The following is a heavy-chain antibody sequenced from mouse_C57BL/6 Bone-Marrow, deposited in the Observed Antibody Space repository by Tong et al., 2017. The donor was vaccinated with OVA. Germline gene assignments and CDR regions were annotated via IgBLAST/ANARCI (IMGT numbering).Heavy chain of an antibody. CDR2: IWGVGST. V-gene: IGHV2-6*01. D-gene: IGHD3-2*02. J-gene: IGHJ2*01. Sequence: VQLQESGPGLVAPSQSLSITCTVSGFSLTSYGVDWVRQSPGKGLEWLGVIWGVGSTNYNSALKSRLSISKDNSKSQVFLKMNSLQTDDTAMYYCACDGGTAQAPTPFDYWGQGTTLTVSS. CDR1: GFSLTSYG. CDR3: ACDGGTAQAPTPFDY.